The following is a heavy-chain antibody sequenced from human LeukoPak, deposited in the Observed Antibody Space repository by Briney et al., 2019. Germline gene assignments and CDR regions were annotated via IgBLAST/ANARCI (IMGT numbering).Heavy chain of an antibody. Sequence: SGGSLRLSCAASGFTFSSYTINWVRQAPGKGLEWVSSISSSSSYIYYADSVKGRFTISRDNAKNSLYLQKNSLRAADTAVYYCARAVSSGWPNDYFDYWGQGTLVTASS. J-gene: IGHJ4*02. D-gene: IGHD6-19*01. V-gene: IGHV3-21*01. CDR2: ISSSSSYI. CDR1: GFTFSSYT. CDR3: ARAVSSGWPNDYFDY.